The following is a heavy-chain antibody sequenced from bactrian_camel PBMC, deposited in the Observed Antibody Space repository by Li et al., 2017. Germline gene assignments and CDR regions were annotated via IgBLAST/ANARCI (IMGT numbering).Heavy chain of an antibody. J-gene: IGHJ4*01. CDR2: ISYDGTTI. Sequence: HVQLVESGGGLVQPGGSLRLSCVGTDFPFSTYYMNWVRQAPGKGPEWVTSISYDGTTIFYGDSVKGRFTISTDNAKYTVYLQMNSLKPEDTAMYSCKTSRSLLGTTWCAVHGWGQGTQVTVS. CDR3: KTSRSLLGTTWCAVHG. D-gene: IGHD6*01. V-gene: IGHV3S6*01. CDR1: DFPFSTYY.